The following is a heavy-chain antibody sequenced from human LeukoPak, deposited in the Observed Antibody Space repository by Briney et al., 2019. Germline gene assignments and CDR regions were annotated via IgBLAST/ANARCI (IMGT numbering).Heavy chain of an antibody. D-gene: IGHD6-19*01. J-gene: IGHJ6*03. CDR3: ARVYKWLVLTFYYYYMDV. CDR1: GFTFSSYA. CDR2: IYSGGST. V-gene: IGHV3-53*01. Sequence: GGSLRLSCAASGFTFSSYAMSWVRQAPGKGLEWVSVIYSGGSTYYADSVKGRFTISRDNSKYTLYLQMNSLRAEDTAVYYCARVYKWLVLTFYYYYMDVWGKGTTVTVSS.